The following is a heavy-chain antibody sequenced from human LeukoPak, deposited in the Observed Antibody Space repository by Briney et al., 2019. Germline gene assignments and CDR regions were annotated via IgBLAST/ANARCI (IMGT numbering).Heavy chain of an antibody. V-gene: IGHV4-4*07. CDR1: NGSITSYY. Sequence: SETLSLTCNVSNGSITSYYWNWIRQPAGERLEWIGRISTSGNTNYNPSLTSRVTMSVDTSKNQLSLRLSSVTAADTAVYYCARDQNWLIDYWGQGTLVTVSS. D-gene: IGHD1-1*01. CDR2: ISTSGNT. CDR3: ARDQNWLIDY. J-gene: IGHJ4*02.